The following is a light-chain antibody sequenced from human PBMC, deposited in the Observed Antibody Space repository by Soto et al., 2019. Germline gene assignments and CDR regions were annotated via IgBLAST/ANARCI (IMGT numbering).Light chain of an antibody. CDR2: DAS. V-gene: IGKV1-5*01. Sequence: DIKMNQSPSTLSASVEDRVTITCRASQSISSWLAWYQQKPGKAPKLLIYDASSLESGVPSRFSGSGSGTEFTLTISSLQPDDFATYSCQQYRAFGQGTKVDIK. CDR3: QQYRA. CDR1: QSISSW. J-gene: IGKJ1*01.